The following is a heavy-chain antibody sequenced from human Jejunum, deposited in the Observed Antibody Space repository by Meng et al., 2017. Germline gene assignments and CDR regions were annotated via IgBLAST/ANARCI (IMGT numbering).Heavy chain of an antibody. CDR1: GFTFINYA. CDR2: IGRGGDT. CDR3: ARESMDTDKSGWNDWYLDL. D-gene: IGHD5-18*01. J-gene: IGHJ2*01. Sequence: QLVESWGGFVHPGGSLELSCEASGFTFINYAFHWVRQAPGKGLEWVSAIGRGGDTYYTGSVKGRFTMSRENGKNSVYLQMNSLTAGDTAVYYCARESMDTDKSGWNDWYLDLWGHGTLVTVSS. V-gene: IGHV3-13*01.